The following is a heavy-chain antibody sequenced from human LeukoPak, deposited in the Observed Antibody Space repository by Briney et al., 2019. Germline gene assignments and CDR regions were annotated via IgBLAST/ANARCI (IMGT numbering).Heavy chain of an antibody. Sequence: SETLSLTCAVYXXSXSXXXXXXXXXPXXXXXXXXXEINHSGSTNYNPSLKSRVTISVDTSKNQFSLKLSSVTAADTAVYYCASLYYYDSSGYYSWGQGTLVTVSS. D-gene: IGHD3-22*01. V-gene: IGHV4-34*01. CDR2: INHSGST. CDR3: ASLYYYDSSGYYS. CDR1: XXSXSXXX. J-gene: IGHJ4*02.